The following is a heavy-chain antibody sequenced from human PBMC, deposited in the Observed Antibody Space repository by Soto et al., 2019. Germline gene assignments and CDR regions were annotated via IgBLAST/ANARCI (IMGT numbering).Heavy chain of an antibody. CDR1: GGSISSYY. CDR2: IYYSGST. CDR3: ARESAGTFCFDY. Sequence: NPSETLSLTCTVSGGSISSYYWSWIRQPPGKGLEWIGYIYYSGSTNYNPSLKSRVTISVDTSKNQFSLKLSSVTTADTAVYYCARESAGTFCFDYWGQGTLVTVSS. D-gene: IGHD1-1*01. V-gene: IGHV4-59*01. J-gene: IGHJ4*02.